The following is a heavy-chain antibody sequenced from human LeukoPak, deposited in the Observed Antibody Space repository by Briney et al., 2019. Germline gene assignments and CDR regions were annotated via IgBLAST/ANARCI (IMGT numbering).Heavy chain of an antibody. D-gene: IGHD2-15*01. J-gene: IGHJ5*02. Sequence: ASLKVSCKASGYTFTIYYMHWVRQAPGQGLEWMGIINPSGGNTSYAQKFQGRVTMTRDTSTSTVYMELSSLRYEDTAVYYCARGYCSGGSCYRGHNWFDPWGQGTLVTVPS. CDR2: INPSGGNT. V-gene: IGHV1-46*01. CDR1: GYTFTIYY. CDR3: ARGYCSGGSCYRGHNWFDP.